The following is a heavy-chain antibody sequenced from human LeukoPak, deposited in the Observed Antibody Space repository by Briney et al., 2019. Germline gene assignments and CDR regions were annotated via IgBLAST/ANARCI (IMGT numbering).Heavy chain of an antibody. J-gene: IGHJ4*02. CDR2: ITSGSSYI. CDR3: ARDGSPYCSGGSCTFFNY. V-gene: IGHV3-21*01. CDR1: GFTFSSYN. D-gene: IGHD2-15*01. Sequence: GRSLRLSCAASGFTFSSYNMNWVRQAPGKGLEWVSSITSGSSYIYYADSVKGRFTISRDNVRNSLYLQMNSLRAEDTAVFYCARDGSPYCSGGSCTFFNYWGQGTLVTVSS.